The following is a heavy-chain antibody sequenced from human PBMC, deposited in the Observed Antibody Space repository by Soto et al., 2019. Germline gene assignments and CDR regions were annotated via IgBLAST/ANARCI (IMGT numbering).Heavy chain of an antibody. V-gene: IGHV3-30*18. J-gene: IGHJ4*02. CDR3: AKGPLPRQWELQGVIRSYYFAY. CDR1: GFTFSSYG. Sequence: QVQLVESGGGVGQPGRSLRLSCAASGFTFSSYGMHWVRQAPGKGLEWVAVISYDGSNKYYADSVKGRFTISRDNSKNTLYLQMNSLRAEDTAVYYCAKGPLPRQWELQGVIRSYYFAYWGQGTLVTVSS. CDR2: ISYDGSNK. D-gene: IGHD1-26*01.